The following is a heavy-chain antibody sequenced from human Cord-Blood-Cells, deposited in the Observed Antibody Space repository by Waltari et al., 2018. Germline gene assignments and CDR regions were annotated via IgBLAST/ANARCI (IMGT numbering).Heavy chain of an antibody. CDR2: INHSGST. Sequence: QVQLQQWGAGLLKPSETLSLTCAVYGGAFSGYYWSWIRQPPGNGLEWIGEINHSGSTNYNPSLKSRVTISVDTSKNQFSLKLSSVTAADTAVYYCARGGNVDTAMVYWGQGTLVTVSS. J-gene: IGHJ4*02. D-gene: IGHD5-18*01. V-gene: IGHV4-34*01. CDR1: GGAFSGYY. CDR3: ARGGNVDTAMVY.